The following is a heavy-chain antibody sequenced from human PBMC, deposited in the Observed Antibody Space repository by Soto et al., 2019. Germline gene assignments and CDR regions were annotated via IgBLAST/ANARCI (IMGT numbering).Heavy chain of an antibody. Sequence: EVQLVESGGGLVQPGGSLRLSCAASGFTFSSYWMSWVRQAPGKGLEWVANIKQDGSEKYYVDSVSGRFTISRDNAKNSLYLQMTSLRAEDTAVYYCERGRYFVFGDYWGQGTLVTVSS. CDR2: IKQDGSEK. J-gene: IGHJ4*02. D-gene: IGHD3-9*01. V-gene: IGHV3-7*04. CDR1: GFTFSSYW. CDR3: ERGRYFVFGDY.